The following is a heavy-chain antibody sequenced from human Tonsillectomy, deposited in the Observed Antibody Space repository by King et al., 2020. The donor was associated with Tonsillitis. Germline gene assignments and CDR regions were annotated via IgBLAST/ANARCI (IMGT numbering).Heavy chain of an antibody. D-gene: IGHD2-2*01. Sequence: VQLVESGGGVVQPGGSLRLSCAASGFTFSSYGMHWVRQAPGKGLEWVAFIRYDGSNKYYADSVKGRFTISRDNSKNTLYLQMNSLRAEDTAVYYCAKEGAVPAADLYYYGMDVWGQGTTVTVSS. V-gene: IGHV3-30*02. CDR3: AKEGAVPAADLYYYGMDV. CDR2: IRYDGSNK. J-gene: IGHJ6*02. CDR1: GFTFSSYG.